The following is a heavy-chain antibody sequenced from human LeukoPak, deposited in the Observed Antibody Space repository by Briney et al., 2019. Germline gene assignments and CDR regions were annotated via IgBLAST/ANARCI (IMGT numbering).Heavy chain of an antibody. CDR2: IYFSGTT. Sequence: SETLSLTCTVSGDSISQYYWSWIRQPPGKGLDCMGYIYFSGTTNYNPSLKSRVTMSVDTSNTQFSLKLTSMTAAATAVYFCARLSHPSGSDWFFDYWGQGSLVTVSS. CDR3: ARLSHPSGSDWFFDY. CDR1: GDSISQYY. V-gene: IGHV4-59*08. J-gene: IGHJ4*02. D-gene: IGHD6-19*01.